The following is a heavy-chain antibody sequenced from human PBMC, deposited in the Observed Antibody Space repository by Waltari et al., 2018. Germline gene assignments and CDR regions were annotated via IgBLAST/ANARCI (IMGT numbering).Heavy chain of an antibody. D-gene: IGHD6-13*01. V-gene: IGHV4-38-2*01. CDR1: GYSISSGYY. CDR2: IYHSGST. Sequence: QVQLQESGPGLVKPSETLSLTCAVSGYSISSGYYWGWIRQPPGKGLEWIGNIYHSGSTHNNPSLKSRVTISVDPSKNQFALKLSSVTAADTAVYYCARRAAITAAGPTYYMDVWGKGTTVTVSS. J-gene: IGHJ6*03. CDR3: ARRAAITAAGPTYYMDV.